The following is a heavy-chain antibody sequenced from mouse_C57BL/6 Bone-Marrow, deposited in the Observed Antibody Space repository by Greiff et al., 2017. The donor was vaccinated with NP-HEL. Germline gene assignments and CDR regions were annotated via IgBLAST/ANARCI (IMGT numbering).Heavy chain of an antibody. D-gene: IGHD4-1*01. CDR1: GFTFSDYY. CDR3: ARRSLGYWYFDV. J-gene: IGHJ1*03. Sequence: EVQLVESGGGLVQPGGSLKLSCAASGFTFSDYYMYWVRQTPEKRLEWVAYISNGGGSTYYPDTVKGRFTISRDNAKNTLYLQMSRLKSEDTAMYYCARRSLGYWYFDVWGTGTTVTVSS. CDR2: ISNGGGST. V-gene: IGHV5-12*01.